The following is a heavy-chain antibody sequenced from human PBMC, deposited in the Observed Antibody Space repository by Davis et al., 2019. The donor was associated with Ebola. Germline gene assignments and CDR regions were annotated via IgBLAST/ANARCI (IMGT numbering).Heavy chain of an antibody. Sequence: ASVKVSCKASGYNFSTKYMNWVRQAPGHGLKWMGVIDPTDGSTTYAQEFQGRVTMTRDTSTSTMYLEIRSLTFEDTAVYYCVIISMTWGQGTLVTVSS. CDR3: VIISMT. D-gene: IGHD2-21*02. J-gene: IGHJ4*01. V-gene: IGHV1-46*01. CDR2: IDPTDGST. CDR1: GYNFSTKY.